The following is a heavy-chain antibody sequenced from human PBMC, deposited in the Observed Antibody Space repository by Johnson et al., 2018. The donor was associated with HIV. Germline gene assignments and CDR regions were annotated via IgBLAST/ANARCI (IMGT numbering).Heavy chain of an antibody. D-gene: IGHD3-22*01. CDR1: GLTFSSYG. CDR3: ARGVWFVVVVTGSEDAFDI. J-gene: IGHJ3*02. V-gene: IGHV3-23*04. Sequence: EVQLVESGGGLVQPGGSLRLSCAASGLTFSSYGMSWVRQAPGKGLEWVSAISGSGGSTYYADSVKGRFTISRDNSKNTLYLQMNSLRAEDTAVYYCARGVWFVVVVTGSEDAFDIWGQGTMVTVSS. CDR2: ISGSGGST.